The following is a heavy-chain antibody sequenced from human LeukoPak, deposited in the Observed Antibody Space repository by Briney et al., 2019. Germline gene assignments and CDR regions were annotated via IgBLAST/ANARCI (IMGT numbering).Heavy chain of an antibody. V-gene: IGHV3-23*01. CDR1: GITLSNYG. D-gene: IGHD3-22*01. Sequence: GGSLRLSCAVSGITLSNYGMSWVRQAPGKGLEWVSGISGSGGNTYYADSVKGRFTISRDNSKNTLYLQMNSLRAEDTAVYYCAKVGVGYYDSSGYFDYWGQGTLVTVSS. J-gene: IGHJ4*02. CDR3: AKVGVGYYDSSGYFDY. CDR2: ISGSGGNT.